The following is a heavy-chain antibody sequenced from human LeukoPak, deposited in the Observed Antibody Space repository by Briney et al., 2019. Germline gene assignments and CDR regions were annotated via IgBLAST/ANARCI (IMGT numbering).Heavy chain of an antibody. D-gene: IGHD3-3*01. CDR2: ISSSGSTI. CDR3: ARDGKRVTTQFYYYGIDL. V-gene: IGHV3-11*01. J-gene: IGHJ6*02. Sequence: GGSLRLSCAASGFTFSDYYMSWIRQAPGKGLEWVSYISSSGSTIYYADSVKGRFTISRDNAKNSLYLQMNSLRAEDAALYHCARDGKRVTTQFYYYGIDLWGQGTTVTVSS. CDR1: GFTFSDYY.